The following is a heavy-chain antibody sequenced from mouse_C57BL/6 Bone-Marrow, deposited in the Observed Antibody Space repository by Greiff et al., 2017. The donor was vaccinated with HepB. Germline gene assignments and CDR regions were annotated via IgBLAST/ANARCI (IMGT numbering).Heavy chain of an antibody. CDR1: GFTFSDFY. CDR2: SRNKANDYTT. V-gene: IGHV7-1*01. CDR3: ARDAEADAMDY. J-gene: IGHJ4*01. D-gene: IGHD3-2*02. Sequence: EVKLVESGGGLVQSGRSLRLSCATSGFTFSDFYMEWVRQAPGKGLEWIAASRNKANDYTTEYSASVKGRFIVSRDTSQSILYLQMNALRAEDTAIYYCARDAEADAMDYWGQGTSVTVSS.